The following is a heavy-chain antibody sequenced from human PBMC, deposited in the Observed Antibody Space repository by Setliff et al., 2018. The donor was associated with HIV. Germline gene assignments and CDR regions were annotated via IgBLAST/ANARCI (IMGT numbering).Heavy chain of an antibody. CDR1: GYSFTTYW. Sequence: PGESLKISCKTSGYSFTTYWIGWVRQMPGKGLEWMGVIFPGDSDTRYSPSFQGQVTISADKSISTAYLQWTSLKASDTAMYYCAKHMVRGAITGEAFDVWGQGTLVTVSS. CDR3: AKHMVRGAITGEAFDV. J-gene: IGHJ3*01. CDR2: IFPGDSDT. V-gene: IGHV5-51*01. D-gene: IGHD3-10*01.